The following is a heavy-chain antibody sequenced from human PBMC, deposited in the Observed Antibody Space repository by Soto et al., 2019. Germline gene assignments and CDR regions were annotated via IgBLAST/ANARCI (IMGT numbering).Heavy chain of an antibody. J-gene: IGHJ5*02. CDR1: GGSISSSSYF. CDR2: IYYSGST. V-gene: IGHV4-39*01. D-gene: IGHD2-21*02. CDR3: ARHPSDFWFDP. Sequence: PSETLSLTCPVSGGSISSSSYFWGWIRQPPGKGLEWIGSIYYSGSTYYNPSLKSRVTVSVDTSKNQFSLKLSSVTAADTAVYYCARHPSDFWFDPWGQGTLVTVS.